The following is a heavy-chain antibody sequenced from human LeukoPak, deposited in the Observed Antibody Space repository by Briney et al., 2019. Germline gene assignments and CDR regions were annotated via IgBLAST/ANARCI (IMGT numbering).Heavy chain of an antibody. CDR1: GYAFTTYY. V-gene: IGHV1-46*01. Sequence: ASVKVSCKASGYAFTTYYIHWVRQAPGQGLEWLGIINPSVGTSNYAQTFQGRVAMTRETSTSTVYIELSSLRSEDTAVYYCARDRSGYDVFDYWGQGTPVTVSS. CDR3: ARDRSGYDVFDY. CDR2: INPSVGTS. D-gene: IGHD3-3*01. J-gene: IGHJ4*02.